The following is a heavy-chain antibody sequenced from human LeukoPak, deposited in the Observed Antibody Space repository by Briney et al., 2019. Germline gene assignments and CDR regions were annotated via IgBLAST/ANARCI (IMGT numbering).Heavy chain of an antibody. J-gene: IGHJ4*02. CDR3: ARRTLETPSFDY. CDR1: GYTFTSYA. D-gene: IGHD6-6*01. V-gene: IGHV1-3*01. Sequence: ASVKVSCKASGYTFTSYAMHWVRQAPGQRLEWMGWINAGNGNTEYSQKFQGRVTITRDTSASTAYMELSSLRSEDTAVYYCARRTLETPSFDYWGQGTLVTVSS. CDR2: INAGNGNT.